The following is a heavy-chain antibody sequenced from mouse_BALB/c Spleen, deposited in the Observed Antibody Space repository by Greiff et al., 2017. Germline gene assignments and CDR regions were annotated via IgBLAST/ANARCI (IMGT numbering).Heavy chain of an antibody. CDR3: ARCYGNHYAMDY. Sequence: EVQGVESGAELVKPGASVKSSCTASGFNIKDTYMHWVKQRPEQGLEWIGRIDPANGNTKYDPKFQGKATITADTSSNTAYLQLSSLTSEDTAVYYCARCYGNHYAMDYWGQGTSVTVSS. D-gene: IGHD2-1*01. CDR2: IDPANGNT. V-gene: IGHV14-3*02. CDR1: GFNIKDTY. J-gene: IGHJ4*01.